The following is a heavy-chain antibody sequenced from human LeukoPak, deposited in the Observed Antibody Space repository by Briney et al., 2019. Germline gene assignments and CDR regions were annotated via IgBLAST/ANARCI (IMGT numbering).Heavy chain of an antibody. CDR2: IYHSGST. Sequence: SETLSLTCIVSGYSISSGYYWGWIRQPPGKGLEWIGSIYHSGSTNYNPTLKGRVTISVDTSKNQFSLKLSSVTAADTAVYYCARDIHVPRIREPYFDIWGEGTLVTVSS. D-gene: IGHD1-14*01. CDR1: GYSISSGYY. CDR3: ARDIHVPRIREPYFDI. V-gene: IGHV4-38-2*02. J-gene: IGHJ3*02.